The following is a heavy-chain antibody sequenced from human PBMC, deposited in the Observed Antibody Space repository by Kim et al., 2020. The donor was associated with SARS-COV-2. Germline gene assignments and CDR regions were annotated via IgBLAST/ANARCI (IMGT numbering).Heavy chain of an antibody. J-gene: IGHJ4*02. D-gene: IGHD5-18*01. V-gene: IGHV1-18*01. CDR2: INVHNGHT. Sequence: ASVKVSCKASGYTFTSNGISWVRQAPGQGLEWMGWINVHNGHTNYAQNFQGRVTMTTDTSTSTAYMELTTLRSDDTAVYFCARGKATAADFDYWGQGTLVTVSS. CDR1: GYTFTSNG. CDR3: ARGKATAADFDY.